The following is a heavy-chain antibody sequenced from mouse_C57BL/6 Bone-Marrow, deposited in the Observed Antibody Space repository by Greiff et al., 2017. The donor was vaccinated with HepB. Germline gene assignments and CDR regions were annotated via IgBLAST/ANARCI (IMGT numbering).Heavy chain of an antibody. CDR3: ARCTTVVGYFDV. V-gene: IGHV1-82*01. J-gene: IGHJ1*03. CDR2: IYPGDGDT. Sequence: VKLVESGPELVKPGASVKISCKASGYAFSSSWMNWVKQRPGKGLEWIGRIYPGDGDTNYNGKFKGKATLTADKSSSTAYMQLSSLTSEDSAVYFCARCTTVVGYFDVWGTGTTVTVSS. D-gene: IGHD1-1*01. CDR1: GYAFSSSW.